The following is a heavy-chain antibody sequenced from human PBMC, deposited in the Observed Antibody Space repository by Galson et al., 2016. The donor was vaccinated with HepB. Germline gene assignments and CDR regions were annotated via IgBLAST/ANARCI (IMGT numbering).Heavy chain of an antibody. CDR1: GFTLTELS. CDR3: ATDLRGSSIIFDY. D-gene: IGHD1-26*01. Sequence: SVKVSCKVSGFTLTELSIHWVRQAPGKGLEWMGGFHPEDGETIYTQMFQGRVTMTEDTSADTAYMELRNLRPEDTAVYYCATDLRGSSIIFDYWGQGTLVTVSS. V-gene: IGHV1-24*01. J-gene: IGHJ4*02. CDR2: FHPEDGET.